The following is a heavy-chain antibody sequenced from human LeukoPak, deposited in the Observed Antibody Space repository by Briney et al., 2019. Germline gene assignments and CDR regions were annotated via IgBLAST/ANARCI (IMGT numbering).Heavy chain of an antibody. CDR3: ARDFRSYFDY. CDR1: GFTFSTYG. J-gene: IGHJ4*02. CDR2: IWADGSTK. V-gene: IGHV3-33*01. Sequence: GGSLRLSCEASGFTFSTYGMHWVRQAPGKGLEWVAVIWADGSTKNYPDSVKGRFTISRDNSKNTLYLEMNSLRAEDTAVYYCARDFRSYFDYWGQGTLVTVSS.